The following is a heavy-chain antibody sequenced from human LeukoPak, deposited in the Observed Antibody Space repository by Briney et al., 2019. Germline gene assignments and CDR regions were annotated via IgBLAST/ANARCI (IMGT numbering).Heavy chain of an antibody. CDR1: GYTFTSYG. J-gene: IGHJ5*02. CDR2: ISAYNGNT. CDR3: ARLLIRSGGSRSLNWFDP. Sequence: ASVKVSCKASGYTFTSYGISWVRQAPGQGLEWMGWISAYNGNTNYAQKLQGRVTMTTDTSTSTAYMELRSLRSDDTAVYYCARLLIRSGGSRSLNWFDPWGQGTLVTVSS. V-gene: IGHV1-18*01. D-gene: IGHD2-15*01.